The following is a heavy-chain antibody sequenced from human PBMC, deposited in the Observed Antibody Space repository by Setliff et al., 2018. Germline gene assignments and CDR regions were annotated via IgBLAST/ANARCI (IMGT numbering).Heavy chain of an antibody. D-gene: IGHD4-17*01. CDR3: ARSDYGDYFAWDSYGMDV. CDR2: IYPGDSDT. V-gene: IGHV5-51*01. J-gene: IGHJ6*02. CDR1: GYSFTSYW. Sequence: PGESLKISCMGSGYSFTSYWIAWVRQMPGKGLEWMGIIYPGDSDTRYSPSFQGQVTISADRSTRTAYLQWSSLKASDTAFYYCARSDYGDYFAWDSYGMDVWGQGTTVTVSS.